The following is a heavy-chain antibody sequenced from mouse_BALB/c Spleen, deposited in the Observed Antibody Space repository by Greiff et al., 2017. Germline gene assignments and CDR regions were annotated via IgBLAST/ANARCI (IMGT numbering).Heavy chain of an antibody. D-gene: IGHD2-4*01. V-gene: IGHV3-6*02. J-gene: IGHJ3*01. CDR3: ARDKRMITTGAWFAY. Sequence: VQLQQSGPGLVKPSQSLSLTCSVTGYSITSGYYWNWIRQFPGNKLEWMGYISYDGSNNYNPSLKNRISITRDTSKNQFFLKLNSVTTEDTATYYCARDKRMITTGAWFAYWGQGTLVTVSA. CDR2: ISYDGSN. CDR1: GYSITSGYY.